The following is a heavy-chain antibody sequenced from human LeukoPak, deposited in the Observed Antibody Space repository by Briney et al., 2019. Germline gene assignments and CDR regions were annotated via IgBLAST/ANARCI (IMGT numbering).Heavy chain of an antibody. Sequence: GASVKVSCKVSGYTFTDYYMHWVQQAPGKGLEWMGLVDPEDGETIYAEKFQGRVTITADTSTDTAYMEPSSLRSEDTAVYYCATGSLWFGELPYYFDYWGQGTLVTVSS. V-gene: IGHV1-69-2*01. J-gene: IGHJ4*02. CDR3: ATGSLWFGELPYYFDY. CDR1: GYTFTDYY. D-gene: IGHD3-10*01. CDR2: VDPEDGET.